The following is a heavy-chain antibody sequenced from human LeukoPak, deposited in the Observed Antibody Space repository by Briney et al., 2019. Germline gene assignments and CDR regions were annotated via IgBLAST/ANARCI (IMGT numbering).Heavy chain of an antibody. CDR2: IWYDGSNK. V-gene: IGHV3-33*01. Sequence: GGSLRLSCAASGFTFSSYGMHWVRQAPGKGLEWVAVIWYDGSNKYYADSVKGRFTISRDNSKNTPYLQMNSLRAEDTAVYYCARGLSGSYMGPFDFWGQGTLVTVSS. CDR3: ARGLSGSYMGPFDF. J-gene: IGHJ4*02. D-gene: IGHD1-26*01. CDR1: GFTFSSYG.